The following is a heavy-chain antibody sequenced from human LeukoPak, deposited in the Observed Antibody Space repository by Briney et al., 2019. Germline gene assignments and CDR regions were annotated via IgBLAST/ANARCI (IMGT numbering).Heavy chain of an antibody. V-gene: IGHV3-23*01. J-gene: IGHJ4*02. Sequence: SGGSLRLSCAASGFTFSRYAMKWVRQAPGKGLEWVSAISGSGGSTYYADSVKGRFTISRDNSKNTLYLQMNGLRAEDTAVYYCARDRTGLAAAGIVSDYWGQGTLVTVSS. CDR3: ARDRTGLAAAGIVSDY. CDR1: GFTFSRYA. CDR2: ISGSGGST. D-gene: IGHD6-13*01.